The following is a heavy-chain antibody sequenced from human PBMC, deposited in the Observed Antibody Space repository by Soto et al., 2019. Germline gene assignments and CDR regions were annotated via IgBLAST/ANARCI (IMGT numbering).Heavy chain of an antibody. CDR3: ARVGEQLGDYYYGMDV. CDR2: IIPIFGTA. V-gene: IGHV1-69*01. CDR1: GGTFSSYA. D-gene: IGHD6-6*01. Sequence: QVQLVQSGAEVKKPGSSVKVSCKASGGTFSSYAISWVRQAPGQGLEWMGGIIPIFGTANYAQKFQGRVTITADESTSTADMELSSLRSEDTAVYYCARVGEQLGDYYYGMDVWGQGTTVTVSS. J-gene: IGHJ6*02.